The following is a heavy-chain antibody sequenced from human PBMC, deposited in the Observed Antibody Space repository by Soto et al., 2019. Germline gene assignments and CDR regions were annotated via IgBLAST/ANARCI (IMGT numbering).Heavy chain of an antibody. J-gene: IGHJ6*02. V-gene: IGHV4-34*01. CDR2: INHSGST. CDR3: ARGRGHYYGSGSYYRAYYYYGMDV. D-gene: IGHD3-10*01. CDR1: GGSFSCYY. Sequence: SSETLSLTCAVYGGSFSCYYWSWIRQPPGKGLEWIGEINHSGSTNYNPSLKSRVTISVDTSKNQFSLKLSSVTAADTAVYYCARGRGHYYGSGSYYRAYYYYGMDVWGQGTTVTVSS.